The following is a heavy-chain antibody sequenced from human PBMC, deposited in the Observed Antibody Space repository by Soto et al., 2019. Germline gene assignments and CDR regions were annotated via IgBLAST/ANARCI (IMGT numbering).Heavy chain of an antibody. CDR3: ARVHVMVVAGSTFAY. Sequence: PSETLSLTCTFSVYSISSGSYWAWIRQPPGKGPEWIASIYHGGTTFYNPSLKSRITISVDTSNNQFSLKLTSVTAADTAVYYCARVHVMVVAGSTFAYWGHGTPVTVSX. V-gene: IGHV4-38-2*02. J-gene: IGHJ4*01. CDR2: IYHGGTT. CDR1: VYSISSGSY. D-gene: IGHD6-19*01.